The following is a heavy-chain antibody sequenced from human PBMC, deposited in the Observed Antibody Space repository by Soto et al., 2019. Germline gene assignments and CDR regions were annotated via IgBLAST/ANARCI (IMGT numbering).Heavy chain of an antibody. CDR3: DAITMVRGVILALDV. J-gene: IGHJ6*01. D-gene: IGHD3-10*01. CDR2: IYSGGST. Sequence: PSETLSLTCTVSCGSISSSNYSWGWIRQPPGKGLEWLGSIYSGGSTYYNPSLKSRVTISVDMSKKQFSLKLTSVSAADTALYYCDAITMVRGVILALDVWGQGTTVTVSS. CDR1: CGSISSSNYS. V-gene: IGHV4-39*01.